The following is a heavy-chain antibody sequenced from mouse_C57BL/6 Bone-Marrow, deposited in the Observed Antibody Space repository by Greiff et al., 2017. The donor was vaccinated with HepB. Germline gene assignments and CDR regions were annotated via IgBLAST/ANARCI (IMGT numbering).Heavy chain of an antibody. D-gene: IGHD1-1*01. V-gene: IGHV5-16*01. CDR3: ARGTVVAYWYFDV. J-gene: IGHJ1*03. CDR1: GFTFSDYY. Sequence: EVKLMESEGGLVQPGSSMKLSCTASGFTFSDYYMAWVRQVPEKGLEWVANINYDGSSTYYLDSLKSRFIISRDNAKNILYLQMSSLKSEDTATYYCARGTVVAYWYFDVWGTGTTVTVSS. CDR2: INYDGSST.